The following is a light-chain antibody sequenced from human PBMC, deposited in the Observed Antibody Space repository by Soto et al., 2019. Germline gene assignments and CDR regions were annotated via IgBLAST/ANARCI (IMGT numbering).Light chain of an antibody. CDR2: AVS. CDR3: QQYGTSPPS. Sequence: IVLTQSPGTLSLSPGERATLSCRASQSVNSDYLAWYQQRPGQAPRLLIYAVSSRATGIPDRFSGSRSGTDFTLTIRRLEPEDFAVYHCQQYGTSPPSFGQGTKLEIK. J-gene: IGKJ2*01. V-gene: IGKV3-20*01. CDR1: QSVNSDY.